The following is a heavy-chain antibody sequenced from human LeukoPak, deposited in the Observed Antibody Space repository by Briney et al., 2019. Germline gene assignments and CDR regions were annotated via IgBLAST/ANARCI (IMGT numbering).Heavy chain of an antibody. J-gene: IGHJ4*02. V-gene: IGHV4-59*01. D-gene: IGHD2-15*01. CDR3: ARAGISGDFFDY. CDR1: GGSISSYY. CDR2: IYYSGST. Sequence: SGTLSLTCTVSGGSISSYYWSWLRQPPGKGLEWIGYIYYSGSTNYNPSLKSRVTISVDTSKNQFSLKLSSVTAADTAVYYCARAGISGDFFDYWGQGTLVTVSS.